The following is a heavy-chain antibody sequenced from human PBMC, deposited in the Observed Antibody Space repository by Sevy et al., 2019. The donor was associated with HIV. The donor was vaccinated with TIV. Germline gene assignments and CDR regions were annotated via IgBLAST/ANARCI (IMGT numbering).Heavy chain of an antibody. V-gene: IGHV4-31*03. D-gene: IGHD3-9*01. CDR3: ARALRYFDWLIGGLNY. Sequence: SETLSLTCTVSGGSISSGGYYWSWIRQHPGKGLEWIGYIYYSGSTYYNPSLKSRVTISVDTSKNQFSLKLSSVTAADTAVYYCARALRYFDWLIGGLNYWGQGTLVTVSS. J-gene: IGHJ4*02. CDR2: IYYSGST. CDR1: GGSISSGGYY.